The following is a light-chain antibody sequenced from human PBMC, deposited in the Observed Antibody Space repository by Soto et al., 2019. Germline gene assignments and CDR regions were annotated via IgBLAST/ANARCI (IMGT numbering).Light chain of an antibody. V-gene: IGKV1-5*03. CDR2: KAS. Sequence: DIQMTQSPSTLSASVGDRVTITCRASQSISSWLAWYQQKPGKAPTLLIYKASSLESGVPSRCSGNGSGTDFSLTISSLQPADFETDYCHQYNSYLWTFGQGTKVEIK. J-gene: IGKJ1*01. CDR3: HQYNSYLWT. CDR1: QSISSW.